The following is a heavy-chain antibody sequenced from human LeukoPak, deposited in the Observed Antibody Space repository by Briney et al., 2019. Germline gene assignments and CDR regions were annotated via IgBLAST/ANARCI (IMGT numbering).Heavy chain of an antibody. Sequence: PSETLSLTCTVSGGSISSGGHSWSWIRQPPGKGLEWIGYIYHSGSGSTYYNPSLKSRVTILLDTSKNQFSLRLNSVTAADTAIYYCARDRGGDFWSSYYDYWGQGTLVTVSS. J-gene: IGHJ4*02. CDR1: GGSISSGGHS. V-gene: IGHV4-30-2*01. D-gene: IGHD3-3*01. CDR3: ARDRGGDFWSSYYDY. CDR2: IYHSGSGST.